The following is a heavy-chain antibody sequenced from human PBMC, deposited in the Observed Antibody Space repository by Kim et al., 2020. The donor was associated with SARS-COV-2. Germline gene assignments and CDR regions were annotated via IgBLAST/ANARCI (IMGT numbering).Heavy chain of an antibody. Sequence: GGSLRLSCAASGFTFSSYAMSWVRQAPGKGLEWVSAISGSGGSTYYADSVKGRFTISRDNSKNTLYLQMNSLRAEDTAVYYCAKLAVAASEVEGAFDIWGQGPIVTVSS. CDR2: ISGSGGST. J-gene: IGHJ3*02. V-gene: IGHV3-23*01. CDR1: GFTFSSYA. D-gene: IGHD2-15*01. CDR3: AKLAVAASEVEGAFDI.